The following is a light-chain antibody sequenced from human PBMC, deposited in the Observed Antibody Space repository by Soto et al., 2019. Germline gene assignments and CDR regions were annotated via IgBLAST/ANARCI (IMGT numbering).Light chain of an antibody. CDR3: AAWDDRLRGFL. CDR2: SNN. V-gene: IGLV1-47*02. Sequence: QSVLTQPPSASGTPGQRVTISCSGSSSNIGSNTVNWYQQLPGTAPKLLIYSNNQRPSGVPDRFPGSKSGTSASLAVSGLRSGDEADYYCAAWDDRLRGFLFGPGTKVTVL. J-gene: IGLJ1*01. CDR1: SSNIGSNT.